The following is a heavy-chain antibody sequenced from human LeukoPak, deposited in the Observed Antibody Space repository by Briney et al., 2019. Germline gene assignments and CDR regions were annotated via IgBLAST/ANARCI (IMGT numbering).Heavy chain of an antibody. J-gene: IGHJ4*02. CDR3: ARDPLYSSGWYAFDY. CDR1: GFTFSSYS. Sequence: GGSLRLSCAASGFTFSSYSMNWVRQAPGKGLEWVSSISSSSSYIYYADSVKGRFTISRDNAKNSLYLQMNSLRAEDTAVYYCARDPLYSSGWYAFDYWGQGTWSPSPQ. D-gene: IGHD6-19*01. V-gene: IGHV3-21*01. CDR2: ISSSSSYI.